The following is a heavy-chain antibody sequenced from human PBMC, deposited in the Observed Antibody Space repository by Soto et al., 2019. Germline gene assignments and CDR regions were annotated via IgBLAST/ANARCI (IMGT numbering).Heavy chain of an antibody. V-gene: IGHV3-30*18. Sequence: VQLLESGGGLIQPGGSLRLSCAASGFTFSYGIHWLHQAPGKGLEWVAYISYDSSNKFYGDSVKGRFTSYRDNSKNTQFLQMNSLRAEDTAVYYCAKLVIGYCSGNTCDDYWGQGTLVAVSS. D-gene: IGHD2-15*01. J-gene: IGHJ4*02. CDR3: AKLVIGYCSGNTCDDY. CDR2: ISYDSSNK. CDR1: GFTFSYG.